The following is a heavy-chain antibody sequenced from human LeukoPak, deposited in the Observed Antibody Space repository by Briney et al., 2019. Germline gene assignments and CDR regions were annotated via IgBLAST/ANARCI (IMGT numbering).Heavy chain of an antibody. D-gene: IGHD6-13*01. CDR2: IYYSGST. CDR1: GGSVSSGSYY. J-gene: IGHJ5*02. V-gene: IGHV4-61*01. Sequence: SETLSLTCIVSGGSVSSGSYYWSWIRHPPGTGLEWIGYIYYSGSTNYNPSLKSRVTISADTSKNQFSLKLSSVTAADTAVYYCARASKRGVAAAGPSWFDPWGRGTLVIVSS. CDR3: ARASKRGVAAAGPSWFDP.